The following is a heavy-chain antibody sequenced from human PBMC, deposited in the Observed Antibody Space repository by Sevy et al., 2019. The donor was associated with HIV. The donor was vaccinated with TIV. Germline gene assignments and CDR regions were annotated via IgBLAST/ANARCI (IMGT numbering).Heavy chain of an antibody. D-gene: IGHD3-3*02. J-gene: IGHJ5*02. Sequence: SETLSLTCTVSGGSISSSSYYWGWIRQPPGKGLEWIGSIYYSGSTYYNPSLKSRVTISVDTSKNQFPLKLSSVTAADTAVYYCARHLPTGKADTHLGWFDPWGQGTLVTVSS. CDR3: ARHLPTGKADTHLGWFDP. V-gene: IGHV4-39*01. CDR2: IYYSGST. CDR1: GGSISSSSYY.